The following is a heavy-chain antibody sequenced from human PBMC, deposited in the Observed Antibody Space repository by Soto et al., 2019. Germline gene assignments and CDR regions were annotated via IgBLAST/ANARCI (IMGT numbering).Heavy chain of an antibody. CDR3: ARAGLGYCSSTSCHEGAFDI. V-gene: IGHV6-1*01. Sequence: PSQTLSLTCDISGDSVSSNSAGWNWIRQTPSRGLEWLGRTYYKSKWYNDYAVSVKSRITINPDTSKNQFSLQLNSVTPEDTAVYYCARAGLGYCSSTSCHEGAFDIWGQGTMVTVSS. CDR1: GDSVSSNSAG. D-gene: IGHD2-2*01. CDR2: TYYKSKWYN. J-gene: IGHJ3*02.